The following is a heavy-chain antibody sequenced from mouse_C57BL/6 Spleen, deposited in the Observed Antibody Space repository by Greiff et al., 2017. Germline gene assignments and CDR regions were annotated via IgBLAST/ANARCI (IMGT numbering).Heavy chain of an antibody. Sequence: EVQLQQSGTVLARPGASVKMSCKTSGYTFTSYWMHWVKQRPGQGLEWIGAIYPGNSDTSYNQKFKGKAKLTAVTSASTAYMELSSLTIEDSAVYYCTIDYDEGYYAMDYWGQGTSVTVSS. J-gene: IGHJ4*01. CDR1: GYTFTSYW. CDR2: IYPGNSDT. D-gene: IGHD2-4*01. CDR3: TIDYDEGYYAMDY. V-gene: IGHV1-5*01.